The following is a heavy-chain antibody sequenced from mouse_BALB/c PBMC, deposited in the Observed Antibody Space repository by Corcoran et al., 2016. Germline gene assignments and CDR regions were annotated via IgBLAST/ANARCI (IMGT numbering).Heavy chain of an antibody. CDR3: GRLDGNYY. D-gene: IGHD2-1*01. CDR2: IFPGSGNT. J-gene: IGHJ2*01. CDR1: GYSFTSYY. V-gene: IGHV1-66*01. Sequence: QVQLQQSGPELVKPGASVKISCKASGYSFTSYYIHWVKQRPGQGLEWIGWIFPGSGNTKYNEKFKGKATMTADTSSSTAYMQRSSLTSEDSAVYFCGRLDGNYYWGQGTTLTVSS.